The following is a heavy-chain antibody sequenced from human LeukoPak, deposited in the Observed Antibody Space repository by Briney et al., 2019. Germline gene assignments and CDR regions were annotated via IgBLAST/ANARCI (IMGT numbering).Heavy chain of an antibody. V-gene: IGHV1-18*01. CDR2: ISAYNGNT. Sequence: GASVKVSCKASGYTFTSYGISWVRQAPGQGLEWMGWISAYNGNTNYAQKLQGRVTMTTETSTSTAYMELRSLRSDDTTVYYCARSGFTMVRGTLDVWGQGTTVTVSS. CDR1: GYTFTSYG. D-gene: IGHD3-10*01. CDR3: ARSGFTMVRGTLDV. J-gene: IGHJ6*02.